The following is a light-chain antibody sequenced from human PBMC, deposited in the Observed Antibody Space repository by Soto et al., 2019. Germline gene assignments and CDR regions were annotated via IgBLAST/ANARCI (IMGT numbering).Light chain of an antibody. CDR3: QQYNKWPLT. V-gene: IGKV3-15*01. CDR2: VAS. J-gene: IGKJ1*01. CDR1: QSASNN. Sequence: EIVMTQSPATLSVSPGERATLSCWASQSASNNLAWYQQKPGQAPRLLIYVASTRATGIPARFSGSGSGTEFTLTISSLQSEDFAVYYCQQYNKWPLTFGQGTKVEI.